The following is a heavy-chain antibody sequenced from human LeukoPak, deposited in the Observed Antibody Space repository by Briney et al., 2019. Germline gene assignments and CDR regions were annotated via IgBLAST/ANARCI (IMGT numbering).Heavy chain of an antibody. J-gene: IGHJ4*02. CDR3: ARHNLEDSYGSDY. Sequence: SETLSLTCTVSGGSISSSSYYWGWIRQPPGKGLEWIGSIYYSVSTYYNPSLKSRVTISVDTSKNQFSLKLSSVTAAATAVYYCARHNLEDSYGSDYWGQGTLVTVSS. D-gene: IGHD5-18*01. CDR2: IYYSVST. CDR1: GGSISSSSYY. V-gene: IGHV4-39*01.